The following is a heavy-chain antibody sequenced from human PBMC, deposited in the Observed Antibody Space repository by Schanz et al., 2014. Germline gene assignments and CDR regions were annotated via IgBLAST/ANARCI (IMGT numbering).Heavy chain of an antibody. V-gene: IGHV4-4*07. CDR2: IYNSGKT. CDR3: ARVVLGGDAFDI. D-gene: IGHD3-10*01. J-gene: IGHJ3*02. Sequence: QVQLQESGPALVKPSETLSLTCTVSGGSISSEYWSWIRPPAGKGLEWIGRIYNSGKTNYNPALGSRVSMSVDTSKKQLSLKLRSVSAADTAVYYCARVVLGGDAFDIWGQGTMVTVSS. CDR1: GGSISSEY.